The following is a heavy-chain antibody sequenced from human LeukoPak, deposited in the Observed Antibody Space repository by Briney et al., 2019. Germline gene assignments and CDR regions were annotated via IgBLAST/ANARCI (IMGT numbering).Heavy chain of an antibody. CDR1: GFTFDDYS. Sequence: ARSLRLSCAASGFTFDDYSMHWVRQAPGKGLEWVSGISWNSGSIGYADSVKGRFTISRDNAKNSLYLQMNSLRAEDMALYYCAKGYSSSGYYYGYFDYWGQGTLVTVSS. V-gene: IGHV3-9*03. D-gene: IGHD3-22*01. CDR3: AKGYSSSGYYYGYFDY. J-gene: IGHJ4*02. CDR2: ISWNSGSI.